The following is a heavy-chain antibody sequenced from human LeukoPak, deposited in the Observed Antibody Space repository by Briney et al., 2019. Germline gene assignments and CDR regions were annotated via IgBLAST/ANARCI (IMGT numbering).Heavy chain of an antibody. CDR1: GGSFSGYY. D-gene: IGHD1-26*01. Sequence: PSETLSLTCAVYGGSFSGYYWSWIHQPPGKGLEWIGEINHSGSTNYNPSLKSRVTISVDTSKNQFSLKLSSVTAADTAVYYCARTIDSGSSRYAFDIWGQGTMVTVSS. J-gene: IGHJ3*02. CDR2: INHSGST. V-gene: IGHV4-34*01. CDR3: ARTIDSGSSRYAFDI.